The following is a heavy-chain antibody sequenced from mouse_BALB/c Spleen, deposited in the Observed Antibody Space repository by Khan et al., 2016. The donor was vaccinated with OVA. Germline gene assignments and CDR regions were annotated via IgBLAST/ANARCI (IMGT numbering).Heavy chain of an antibody. CDR3: ARRGYGNYWFAY. J-gene: IGHJ3*01. Sequence: VQLQQSGAELVRPGALVKLSCKASGFNIKDYYMYWVKQRPERGLEWVGWIDPENGNTIYDPKFQGKASITADTSSNTAYLQLSSLTSEDTAVYYCARRGYGNYWFAYWGQGTLVTVSA. V-gene: IGHV14-1*02. CDR2: IDPENGNT. D-gene: IGHD2-1*01. CDR1: GFNIKDYY.